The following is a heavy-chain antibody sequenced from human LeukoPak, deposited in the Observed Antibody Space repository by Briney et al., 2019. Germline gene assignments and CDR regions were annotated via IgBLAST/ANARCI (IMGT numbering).Heavy chain of an antibody. D-gene: IGHD2-2*01. V-gene: IGHV3-23*01. J-gene: IGHJ4*02. Sequence: RGSLRLSCAASGFTFSSYAMSWVRQAPGKGLEWVSAISGSGGSTYYADSVKGRFTISRDNSKNTLYLQMNSLRAEDTAVYYCAKGDIVVVPAANVYWGQGTLVTVSS. CDR2: ISGSGGST. CDR1: GFTFSSYA. CDR3: AKGDIVVVPAANVY.